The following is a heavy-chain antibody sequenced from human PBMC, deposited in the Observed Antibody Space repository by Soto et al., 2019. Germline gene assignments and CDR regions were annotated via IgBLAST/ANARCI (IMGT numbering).Heavy chain of an antibody. CDR1: GFTFSSYS. D-gene: IGHD6-19*01. V-gene: IGHV3-48*02. Sequence: EVQLVESGGGLVQPGGSLRLSCAASGFTFSSYSMNWVRQAPGKGLEWVSYISSSSSTIYYADSVKGRFTISGDNAKNSLYLQMNSLRDKDTAVYYCAGVAGTGYWGQGTLVTVSS. CDR2: ISSSSSTI. CDR3: AGVAGTGY. J-gene: IGHJ4*02.